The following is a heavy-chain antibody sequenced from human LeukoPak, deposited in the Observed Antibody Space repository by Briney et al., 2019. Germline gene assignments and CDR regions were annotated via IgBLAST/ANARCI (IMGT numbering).Heavy chain of an antibody. V-gene: IGHV3-21*01. CDR1: GFTFSSYS. CDR3: ARGGQYCSGGSCYATFNWFDP. Sequence: PGGSLRLSCAASGFTFSSYSMNWVRQAPGKGPEWVSSISSSSSYIYYADSVKGRFTISRDNAKNSLYLQMNSLRAEDTAVYYCARGGQYCSGGSCYATFNWFDPWGQGTLVTVSS. J-gene: IGHJ5*02. D-gene: IGHD2-15*01. CDR2: ISSSSSYI.